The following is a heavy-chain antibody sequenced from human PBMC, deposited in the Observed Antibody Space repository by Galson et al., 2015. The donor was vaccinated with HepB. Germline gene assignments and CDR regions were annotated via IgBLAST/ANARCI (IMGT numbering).Heavy chain of an antibody. D-gene: IGHD2/OR15-2a*01. CDR3: ARGHSTVSSFDL. Sequence: SVKVSCKAYGYTFAYGMTWVRQAPGPGLERMGWISGYNGNTNYAEKFPGRVTMTTDTSTNTAYMELRSLTFDDTSVYYCARGHSTVSSFDLSGPGTLVTVSS. V-gene: IGHV1-18*01. J-gene: IGHJ5*02. CDR2: ISGYNGNT. CDR1: GYTFAYG.